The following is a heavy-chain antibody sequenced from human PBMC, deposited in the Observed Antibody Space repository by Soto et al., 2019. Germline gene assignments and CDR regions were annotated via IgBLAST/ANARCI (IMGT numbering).Heavy chain of an antibody. CDR2: IIPIFGTA. CDR1: GGTFSSYA. D-gene: IGHD6-13*01. J-gene: IGHJ6*02. CDR3: ARVKQQLGPGRYYYYYGMDV. V-gene: IGHV1-69*01. Sequence: QVQLVQSGAEVKKPGSSVKVSCKASGGTFSSYAISWVRQAPGQGLEWMGGIIPIFGTANYAQKFQGRVTITADESTSTAYMELSSLRSEDTAVYYCARVKQQLGPGRYYYYYGMDVWGQGTTVTVSS.